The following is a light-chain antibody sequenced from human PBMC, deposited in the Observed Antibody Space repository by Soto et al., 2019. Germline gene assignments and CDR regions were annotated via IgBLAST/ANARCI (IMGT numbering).Light chain of an antibody. CDR1: QRLLHSNGNHF. Sequence: EIVMTQSPPSLTVTPGEPASISCRSSQRLLHSNGNHFLDWYLQKPGQSPQLLIYLGSYRASGVTDRVSGSGAGTDFTLKITRVEAEDVGIYYCMQALQTPYTFGQGTKLEIK. CDR3: MQALQTPYT. CDR2: LGS. J-gene: IGKJ2*01. V-gene: IGKV2-28*01.